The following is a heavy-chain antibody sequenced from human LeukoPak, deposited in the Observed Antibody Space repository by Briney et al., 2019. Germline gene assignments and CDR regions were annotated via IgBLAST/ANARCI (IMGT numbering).Heavy chain of an antibody. D-gene: IGHD5-18*01. CDR2: IMQDGSEK. CDR1: GFTFSSYL. J-gene: IGHJ4*02. Sequence: GGSLRLSCAASGFTFSSYLMSWARQAPGKGLLGVGKIMQDGSEKYYVDPVRGRFTISRDNAKNSLYLQLNSLRVEDTAVYYCARGYSYGSTGTYWGQGTLDSVSS. V-gene: IGHV3-7*01. CDR3: ARGYSYGSTGTY.